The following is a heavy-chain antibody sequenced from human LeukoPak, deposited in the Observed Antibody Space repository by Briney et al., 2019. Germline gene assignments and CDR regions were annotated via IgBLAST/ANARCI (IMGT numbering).Heavy chain of an antibody. D-gene: IGHD3-22*01. CDR2: IAFDGTNT. J-gene: IGHJ3*02. CDR3: ARPYYYDSSGSHDAFDI. V-gene: IGHV3-30*04. CDR1: GFTSSSYA. Sequence: GGSLRLSCAASGFTSSSYAMHWVRQAPGKGLEGVALIAFDGTNTYYTDSVKGRFTISRDNSKNTLYLQMNSPRAEDTAVYYCARPYYYDSSGSHDAFDIWGQGTMVTVSS.